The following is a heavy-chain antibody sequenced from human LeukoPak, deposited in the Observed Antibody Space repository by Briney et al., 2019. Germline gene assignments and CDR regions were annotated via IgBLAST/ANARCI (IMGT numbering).Heavy chain of an antibody. D-gene: IGHD3-10*02. CDR2: ISSSSSYI. CDR1: GFTFSSYS. CDR3: ARDMFGENLFDY. J-gene: IGHJ4*02. Sequence: GSLRLSCAASGFTFSSYSMNWVRQAPGKGLEWVSSISSSSSYIYYADSVKGRFTISRDNAKNSLYLQMNSLRAEDTAVYYCARDMFGENLFDYWGQGTLVTVSS. V-gene: IGHV3-21*01.